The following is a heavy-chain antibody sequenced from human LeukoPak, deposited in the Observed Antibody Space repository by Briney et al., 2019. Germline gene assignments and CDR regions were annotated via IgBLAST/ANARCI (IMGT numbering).Heavy chain of an antibody. V-gene: IGHV3-23*01. J-gene: IGHJ6*03. Sequence: GGSLRLSCAASGFTFSSYTMSWVRRAPGKGLEWVSAIGGSGGSTNYADSVKGRFTISRDNSRNTLFLQMNSLRAEDTALYYCAKPHIAAADYYYYYMDVWGKGTTVTVSS. CDR1: GFTFSSYT. CDR2: IGGSGGST. D-gene: IGHD6-13*01. CDR3: AKPHIAAADYYYYYMDV.